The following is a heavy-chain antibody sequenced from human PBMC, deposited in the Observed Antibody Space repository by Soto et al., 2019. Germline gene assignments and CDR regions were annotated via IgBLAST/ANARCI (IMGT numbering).Heavy chain of an antibody. CDR3: ARPAGYSSSWYDY. CDR2: ISYDGSNK. J-gene: IGHJ4*02. CDR1: GFTFSSYG. Sequence: QVQLVESGGGVVQPGRSLRLSCAASGFTFSSYGMHWVRQAPGKGLEWVAVISYDGSNKYYADSVKGRFTISRDNSNNTLYLQMNSLRAEDTAVYYCARPAGYSSSWYDYWGQGTLVTVSS. D-gene: IGHD6-13*01. V-gene: IGHV3-30*03.